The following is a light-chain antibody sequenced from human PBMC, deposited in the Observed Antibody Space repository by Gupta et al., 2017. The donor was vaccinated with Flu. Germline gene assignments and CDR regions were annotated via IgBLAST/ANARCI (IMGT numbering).Light chain of an antibody. Sequence: DIVMTQSTLSLPVTLGQPASISSRPSQSLVYSNGNTYLNWFQQTPGQSPRRLIYKVSNRDCGLPDRFSGRWSGTYFPLKISMVDAEDVGIYYCMRGTHWPFTFGPGTRLDF. CDR2: KVS. CDR1: QSLVYSNGNTY. CDR3: MRGTHWPFT. V-gene: IGKV2-30*01. J-gene: IGKJ3*01.